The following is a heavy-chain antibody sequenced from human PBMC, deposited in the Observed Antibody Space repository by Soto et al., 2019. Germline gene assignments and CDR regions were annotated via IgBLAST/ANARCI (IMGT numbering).Heavy chain of an antibody. CDR1: GESISSGDHY. CDR3: ARDAGYCNSVSCYPYNMDV. CDR2: IYYSGNT. Sequence: SETLSLTCTVSGESISSGDHYWSWVRQSPGEGLEWIGFIYYSGNTYYNPSLKSRVSMSVDTSNNQFSLKLNSVTAADTAVYYCARDAGYCNSVSCYPYNMDVWGQGTTVTVSS. V-gene: IGHV4-30-4*01. J-gene: IGHJ6*02. D-gene: IGHD2-15*01.